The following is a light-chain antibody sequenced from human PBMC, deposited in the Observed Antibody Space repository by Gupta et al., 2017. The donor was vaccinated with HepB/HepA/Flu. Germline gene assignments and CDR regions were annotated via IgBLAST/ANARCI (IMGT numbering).Light chain of an antibody. J-gene: IGKJ2*04. V-gene: IGKV3-11*01. CDR1: QSVGSS. CDR3: LQRSSWCS. Sequence: EIVLTQPPATLSLSPGERATLSCRASQSVGSSLAWYQQKPGQTPRLLIYGASNRATGIPARFSGSGSGTDFTLTISSLEPEDCAVYFCLQRSSWCSFGQGTKLEIK. CDR2: GAS.